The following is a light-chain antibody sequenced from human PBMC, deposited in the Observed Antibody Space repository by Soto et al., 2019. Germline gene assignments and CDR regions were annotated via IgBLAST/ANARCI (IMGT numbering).Light chain of an antibody. CDR1: SSDVGGYNY. J-gene: IGLJ1*01. CDR3: SSYAGSNNLYV. V-gene: IGLV2-8*01. CDR2: EVS. Sequence: LTQPPSASGSPGQSVTISCTGTSSDVGGYNYVSWYQQHPGKAPKLMIYEVSKRPSGVPDRFSGSKSGNTASLTVSGLQAEDEADYYCSSYAGSNNLYVFGTGTRSPS.